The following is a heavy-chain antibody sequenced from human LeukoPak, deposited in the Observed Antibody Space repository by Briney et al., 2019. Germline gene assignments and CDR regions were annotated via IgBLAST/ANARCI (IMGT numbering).Heavy chain of an antibody. Sequence: GASVKVSCKASGYTFTSYGISWVRQAPGQGLEWMGWISAYNGNTNYAQKLQGRVTMTTDTSTSTAYMELRSLRSDDTAVYYCARYRYSSSWDYFVYWGQGTLVTVSS. D-gene: IGHD6-13*01. CDR2: ISAYNGNT. V-gene: IGHV1-18*01. CDR1: GYTFTSYG. J-gene: IGHJ4*02. CDR3: ARYRYSSSWDYFVY.